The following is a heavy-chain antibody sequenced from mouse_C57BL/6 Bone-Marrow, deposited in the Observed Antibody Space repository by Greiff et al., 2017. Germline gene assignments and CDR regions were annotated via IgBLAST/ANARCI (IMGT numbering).Heavy chain of an antibody. Sequence: VQLQQSGAELVMPGASVKLSCKASGYTFTSYWMHWVKQRPGQGLEWIGEIDPSDSYTNYNQKFKGKSTLTVDKSSSTAYMQLSSLTSEDSAVYYCAREGLEDYGRSYGYWGQGTTLTVSS. CDR2: IDPSDSYT. J-gene: IGHJ2*01. CDR3: AREGLEDYGRSYGY. CDR1: GYTFTSYW. D-gene: IGHD1-1*01. V-gene: IGHV1-69*01.